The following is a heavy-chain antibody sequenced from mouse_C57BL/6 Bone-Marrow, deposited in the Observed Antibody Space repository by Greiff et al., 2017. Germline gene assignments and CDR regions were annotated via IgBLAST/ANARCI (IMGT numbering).Heavy chain of an antibody. CDR1: GYTFTSYW. J-gene: IGHJ4*01. CDR2: IHPNSGST. D-gene: IGHD1-1*01. CDR3: ARFTTGVVPMDY. Sequence: QVQLQQPGAELVKPGASVKLSCKASGYTFTSYWMHWVKQRPGQGLEWIGMIHPNSGSTNYNEKFKSKATLTVDKSSSTAYMQRSSLTSEDSAVYDCARFTTGVVPMDYWGQGTSVTVSS. V-gene: IGHV1-64*01.